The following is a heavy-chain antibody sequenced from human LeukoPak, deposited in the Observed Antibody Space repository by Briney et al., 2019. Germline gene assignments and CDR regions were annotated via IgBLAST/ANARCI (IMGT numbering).Heavy chain of an antibody. D-gene: IGHD6-6*01. V-gene: IGHV3-53*05. Sequence: GGSLRLSCAASGFTVSSNYMSWVRQAPGKGLEWVSVIYSGGSTYYADSVKGRFTISRDNSKNTLYLQMNSLRAEDTAVYYCAKGSSSSGLGSYFYYYGMDVWGQGTTVTVSS. CDR2: IYSGGST. J-gene: IGHJ6*02. CDR1: GFTVSSNY. CDR3: AKGSSSSGLGSYFYYYGMDV.